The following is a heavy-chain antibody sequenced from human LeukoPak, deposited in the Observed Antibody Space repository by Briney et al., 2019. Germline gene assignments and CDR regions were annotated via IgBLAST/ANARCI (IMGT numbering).Heavy chain of an antibody. V-gene: IGHV4-4*09. CDR3: ARTPASWYFFDY. CDR2: IYTSGST. D-gene: IGHD1-14*01. Sequence: SETLFLTCTVSGGSITSYYWSWIRQPPGKGLGWIGYIYTSGSTNYNPSLKSRVTISVDTSNNQFSLKLSSVTAADTAVYYCARTPASWYFFDYWGQGTLVTVSS. J-gene: IGHJ4*02. CDR1: GGSITSYY.